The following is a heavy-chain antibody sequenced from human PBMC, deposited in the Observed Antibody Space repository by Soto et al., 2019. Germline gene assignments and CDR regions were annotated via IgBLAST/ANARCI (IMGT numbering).Heavy chain of an antibody. Sequence: ASVKVSCKASGGTFSSYAISWVRQAPGQGLEWMGGIIPIFGTANYAQKFQGRVTITADESTSTAYMELSSLRSEDTAVYYCARDVIGIVVVPAAKSRYYYGMDVWGQGTTVTVS. J-gene: IGHJ6*02. CDR2: IIPIFGTA. D-gene: IGHD2-2*01. CDR3: ARDVIGIVVVPAAKSRYYYGMDV. CDR1: GGTFSSYA. V-gene: IGHV1-69*13.